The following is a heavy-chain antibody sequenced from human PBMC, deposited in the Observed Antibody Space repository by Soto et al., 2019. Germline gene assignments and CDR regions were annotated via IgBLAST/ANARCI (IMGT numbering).Heavy chain of an antibody. CDR1: GFSLSNARMG. J-gene: IGHJ2*01. CDR3: ARIGVVNVYFDL. D-gene: IGHD3-22*01. CDR2: IFSNDEK. Sequence: QVTLKESGPVLVKPTETLTLTCTVSGFSLSNARMGVSWIRQPPGKALEWLAHIFSNDEKSYSTSLKSRLTISKDTSKSQVVLTMTNIDPVDTATYYCARIGVVNVYFDLWGRGTLVTVSS. V-gene: IGHV2-26*01.